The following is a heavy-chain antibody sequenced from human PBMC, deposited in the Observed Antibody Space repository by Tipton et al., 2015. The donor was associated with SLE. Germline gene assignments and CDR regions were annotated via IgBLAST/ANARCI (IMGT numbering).Heavy chain of an antibody. CDR2: VKQDGSEK. V-gene: IGHV3-7*01. D-gene: IGHD6-13*01. CDR3: ARHFGSTWHDYYYNYGLDV. J-gene: IGHJ6*02. CDR1: GFNFNEYW. Sequence: SLRLSCAASGFNFNEYWMSWVRQAPGKGLEWVANVKQDGSEKYHVDSAKGRFTISRDDAKNTLYLQMNSLRAEDTAVYYCARHFGSTWHDYYYNYGLDVWGQGTTVTVSS.